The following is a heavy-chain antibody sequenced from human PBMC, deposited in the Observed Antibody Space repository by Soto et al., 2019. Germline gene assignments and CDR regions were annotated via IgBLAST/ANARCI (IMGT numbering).Heavy chain of an antibody. V-gene: IGHV1-8*01. CDR3: ARGVVGYCSSTSCYTGFYYYYYGMDV. CDR2: MNPNSGNT. J-gene: IGHJ6*02. Sequence: QVQLVQSGAEVKKHGASVKVSCKASGYTFTSYDINWVRQATGQGLEWMGWMNPNSGNTGYAQKFQGRVTMTRNTSISTAYMELSSLRSEDTAVYYCARGVVGYCSSTSCYTGFYYYYYGMDVWGQGTTVTVS. CDR1: GYTFTSYD. D-gene: IGHD2-2*02.